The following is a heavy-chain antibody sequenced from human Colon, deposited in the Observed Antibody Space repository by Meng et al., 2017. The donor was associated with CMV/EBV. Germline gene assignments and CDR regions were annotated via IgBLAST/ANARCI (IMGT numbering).Heavy chain of an antibody. J-gene: IGHJ4*02. Sequence: VQLLESGGNLVQAGGSLRLSCAASGFSFNNYAMAWVRQAPGRRLEWVSTIGGRGDDTYYADSGKGRFTISRDNSRNTLYLQMSSLRAEDTAIYYCARLTPTYSSATFDYWGQGALVTVSS. D-gene: IGHD2/OR15-2a*01. V-gene: IGHV3-23*01. CDR2: IGGRGDDT. CDR3: ARLTPTYSSATFDY. CDR1: GFSFNNYA.